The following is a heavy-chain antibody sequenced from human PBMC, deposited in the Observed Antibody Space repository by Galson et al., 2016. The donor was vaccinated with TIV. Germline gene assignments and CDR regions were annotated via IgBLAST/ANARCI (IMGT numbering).Heavy chain of an antibody. Sequence: SVKVSCKASGYNFPEFYLHWVRQAPGQGLEWMGWINPKNGDTNYAQKFQGRVTLTSDTSITTAFLDLKWLGPDDTAVYFCARVSGAVAGIVWGQGTLVTVSS. CDR1: GYNFPEFY. J-gene: IGHJ4*02. V-gene: IGHV1-2*02. CDR3: ARVSGAVAGIV. D-gene: IGHD6-19*01. CDR2: INPKNGDT.